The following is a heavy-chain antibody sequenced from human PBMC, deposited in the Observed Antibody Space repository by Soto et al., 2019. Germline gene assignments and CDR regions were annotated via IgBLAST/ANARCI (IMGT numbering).Heavy chain of an antibody. Sequence: SETLSLTCTVSGGSISSSSYYWGWIRQPPGKGLEWIGSIYYSGSTYYNPSLKSRVTISVDTSKNQFSLKLSSVTAADTAVYYCAVAQLGYCSGGSCQGNDAFDIWGQGTIVT. J-gene: IGHJ3*02. CDR2: IYYSGST. CDR3: AVAQLGYCSGGSCQGNDAFDI. D-gene: IGHD2-15*01. V-gene: IGHV4-39*01. CDR1: GGSISSSSYY.